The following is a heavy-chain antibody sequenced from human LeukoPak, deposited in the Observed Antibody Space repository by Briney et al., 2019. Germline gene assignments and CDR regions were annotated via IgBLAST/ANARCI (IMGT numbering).Heavy chain of an antibody. CDR2: MNPNSGNT. CDR3: AREGGITMIVVVINRYNWFDP. D-gene: IGHD3-22*01. J-gene: IGHJ5*02. Sequence: ASVKVSCKASGYTFTSYDINWVRQATGQGLEWMGWMNPNSGNTGYAQKFQGRVTMTRNTSISTAYMELSSLRSEDTAVYYCAREGGITMIVVVINRYNWFDPWGQGTLVTVSS. V-gene: IGHV1-8*01. CDR1: GYTFTSYD.